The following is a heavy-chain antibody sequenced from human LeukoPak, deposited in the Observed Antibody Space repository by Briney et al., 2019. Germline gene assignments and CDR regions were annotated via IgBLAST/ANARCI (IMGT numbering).Heavy chain of an antibody. J-gene: IGHJ3*02. V-gene: IGHV3-21*01. CDR2: ISSSSSYI. D-gene: IGHD3-10*01. CDR3: ARDRGVHYYGSGSYYRGADAFDI. Sequence: GGSLRLSCAASGFTFSSHSMSWVRQAPGKGLEWVSSISSSSSYIYYADSVKGRFTISRDNAKNSLYLQMNSLRAEDAAVYYCARDRGVHYYGSGSYYRGADAFDIWGQGTMVTVSS. CDR1: GFTFSSHS.